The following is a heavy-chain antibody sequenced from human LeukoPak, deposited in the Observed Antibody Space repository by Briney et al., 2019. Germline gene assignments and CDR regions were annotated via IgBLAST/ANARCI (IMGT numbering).Heavy chain of an antibody. CDR2: IYYSGST. J-gene: IGHJ4*02. CDR1: GGSISSSSYY. CDR3: ARDSSYSSGWRIFDY. V-gene: IGHV4-39*07. D-gene: IGHD6-19*01. Sequence: SETLSLTCTVSGGSISSSSYYWGWIRQPPEKGLEWIGSIYYSGSTYYNPSLKSRVTISVDTSKNQFSLKLSSVTAADTAVYYCARDSSYSSGWRIFDYWGQGTLVTVSS.